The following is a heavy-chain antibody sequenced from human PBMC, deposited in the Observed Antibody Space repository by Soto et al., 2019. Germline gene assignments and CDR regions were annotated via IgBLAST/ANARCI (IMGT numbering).Heavy chain of an antibody. CDR1: GGSISRYY. D-gene: IGHD3-10*01. V-gene: IGHV4-59*08. J-gene: IGHJ4*02. Sequence: ASETLSLTCTVSGGSISRYYWSWIRQPPGKGLEWIGYMYNTGSTVYNPPFKSRVTISVDTSKNQFSLKLSSVTAADTAVYYCARVGGFGATTIDYWGQGTLVTVSS. CDR3: ARVGGFGATTIDY. CDR2: MYNTGST.